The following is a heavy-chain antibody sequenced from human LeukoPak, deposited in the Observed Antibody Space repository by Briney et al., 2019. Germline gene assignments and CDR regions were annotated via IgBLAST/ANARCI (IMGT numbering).Heavy chain of an antibody. Sequence: PGRSLRLSCAASGFTFDDYAMHWVRQAPGKGLEWVSGISWNSGSIGYADSVKGRFTISRDNAKNSLYLQMNSLRAEDTAVYYCAKTAMVVDYSKVIYFDYWGQGTLVTVSS. CDR2: ISWNSGSI. D-gene: IGHD4-11*01. V-gene: IGHV3-9*01. CDR1: GFTFDDYA. J-gene: IGHJ4*02. CDR3: AKTAMVVDYSKVIYFDY.